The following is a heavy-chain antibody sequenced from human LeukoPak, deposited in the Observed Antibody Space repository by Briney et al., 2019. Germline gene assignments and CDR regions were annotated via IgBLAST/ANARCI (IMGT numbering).Heavy chain of an antibody. Sequence: SETLSLTCTVSGYSISGGYYWGWIRQPPGKGLEWIGSIYHSGSTYYIPSLKSRVTISVDTSKNQFSLKLSSVTAADTAVYYCARQGRGDWGQGTLVTVSS. CDR2: IYHSGST. V-gene: IGHV4-38-2*02. D-gene: IGHD3-10*01. J-gene: IGHJ4*02. CDR1: GYSISGGYY. CDR3: ARQGRGD.